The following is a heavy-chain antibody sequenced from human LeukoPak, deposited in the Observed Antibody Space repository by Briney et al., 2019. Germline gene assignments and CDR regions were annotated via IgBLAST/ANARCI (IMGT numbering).Heavy chain of an antibody. CDR3: TREPSSRKVWHFDY. D-gene: IGHD6-6*01. CDR1: GFTFSSYN. Sequence: PGGSLRLSCAASGFTFSSYNMNWVRQAPGKGLEWVSYISTSSSTIYYADSVKGRFTISRDNAKNSLYLQMNSLRAEDTAVYYCTREPSSRKVWHFDYWGQGTLVTVSS. CDR2: ISTSSSTI. J-gene: IGHJ4*02. V-gene: IGHV3-48*04.